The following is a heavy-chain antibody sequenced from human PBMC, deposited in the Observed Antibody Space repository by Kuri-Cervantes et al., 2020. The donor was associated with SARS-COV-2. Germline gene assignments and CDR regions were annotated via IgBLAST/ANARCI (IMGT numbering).Heavy chain of an antibody. J-gene: IGHJ4*02. CDR1: GGSISSSSYY. V-gene: IGHV4-39*01. D-gene: IGHD6-13*01. CDR2: TYYSGST. CDR3: ARLLIAAAGPDFDY. Sequence: GSLRLSCTVSGGSISSSSYYWGWIRQPPGKGLEWIGSTYYSGSTYYNPSLKSRVTISVDTSKNQFSLKLSSVTAADTAVYYCARLLIAAAGPDFDYWGQGTLVTVSS.